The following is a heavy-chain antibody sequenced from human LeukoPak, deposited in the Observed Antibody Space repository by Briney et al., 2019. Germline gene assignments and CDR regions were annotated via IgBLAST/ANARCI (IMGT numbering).Heavy chain of an antibody. CDR1: GFTFSGYG. CDR3: AKVIAPWIQLWLIDY. CDR2: ISYDGSNK. J-gene: IGHJ4*02. Sequence: GRSLRLSCAASGFTFSGYGMHWVRQAPGKGLEWVAVISYDGSNKYYADSVKGRFTISRDNSKNTLYLQMNSLRAEDTAVYYCAKVIAPWIQLWLIDYWGQGTLVTVSS. D-gene: IGHD5-18*01. V-gene: IGHV3-30*18.